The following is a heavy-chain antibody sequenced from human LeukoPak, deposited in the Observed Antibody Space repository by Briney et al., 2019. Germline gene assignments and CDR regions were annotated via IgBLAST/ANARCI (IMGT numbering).Heavy chain of an antibody. Sequence: SETLSLTCAVYGGSFSGYYWSWIRQPPGKGLEWIGEINHSGSTNYNPSLKSRVTISVDTSKNQFSLKLSSVTAADTAVYYCARRARQWLVLSWGQGTLVTVSS. CDR2: INHSGST. CDR1: GGSFSGYY. V-gene: IGHV4-34*01. D-gene: IGHD6-19*01. CDR3: ARRARQWLVLS. J-gene: IGHJ4*02.